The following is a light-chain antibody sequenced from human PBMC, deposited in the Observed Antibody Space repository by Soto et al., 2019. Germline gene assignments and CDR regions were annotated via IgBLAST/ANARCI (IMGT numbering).Light chain of an antibody. CDR1: QNVYTD. CDR2: GAS. Sequence: EIVLTQSPATLSVSPGEGATLSCSASQNVYTDLAWYHQKPGQAPRLLIYGASTRATDMPGRFSGRGSGTEFTLTISSLQSEDFAVYYCQQYKKWPRTVGQGTKVDIK. V-gene: IGKV3-15*01. CDR3: QQYKKWPRT. J-gene: IGKJ1*01.